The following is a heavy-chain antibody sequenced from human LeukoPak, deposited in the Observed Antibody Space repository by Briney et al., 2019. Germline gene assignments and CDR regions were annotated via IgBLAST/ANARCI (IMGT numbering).Heavy chain of an antibody. Sequence: GGSLRLSCAVSGFTFSSYGMHWVRQAPGKGLEWVAVISYDGDNQYYADSVKGRFTISRGNSKNTLYLQMNSLRVEDTAVYYCAKGHGLSGLRRYYFDYWGQGTLVTVSS. CDR3: AKGHGLSGLRRYYFDY. J-gene: IGHJ4*02. CDR1: GFTFSSYG. CDR2: ISYDGDNQ. V-gene: IGHV3-30*18. D-gene: IGHD3-10*01.